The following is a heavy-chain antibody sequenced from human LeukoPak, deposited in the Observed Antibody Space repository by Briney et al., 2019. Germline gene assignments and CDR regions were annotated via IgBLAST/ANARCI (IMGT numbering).Heavy chain of an antibody. CDR1: GFTFSSYS. CDR3: ARSGTRRTTQNINWFDP. J-gene: IGHJ5*02. CDR2: ISSSSGTI. D-gene: IGHD3-10*01. Sequence: GGSLRLSCAASGFTFSSYSMNWVRQAPGKGLEWVSYISSSSGTIYYADSVKGRFTTSRDNAKNSLYLQMNSLRAEDTAVYYCARSGTRRTTQNINWFDPWGQGTLVTVSS. V-gene: IGHV3-48*01.